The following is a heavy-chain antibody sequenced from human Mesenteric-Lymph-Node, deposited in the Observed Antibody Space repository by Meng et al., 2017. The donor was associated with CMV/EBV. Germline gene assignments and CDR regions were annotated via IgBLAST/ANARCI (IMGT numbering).Heavy chain of an antibody. J-gene: IGHJ5*02. D-gene: IGHD2-2*02. CDR2: INTKSGGT. V-gene: IGHV1-2*02. CDR3: ARGAQYVVVPAAIGGQGFDP. Sequence: NQWVRQAPGQGLEWMGWINTKSGGTNYVQKFQGRVTMTRDTSISTVYLDMSSLKSEDTAVYYCARGAQYVVVPAAIGGQGFDPWGQGTLVTVSS.